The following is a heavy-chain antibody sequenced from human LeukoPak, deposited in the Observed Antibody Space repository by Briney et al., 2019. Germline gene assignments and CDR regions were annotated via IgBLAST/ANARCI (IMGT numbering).Heavy chain of an antibody. J-gene: IGHJ4*02. CDR1: EFTFDDYA. CDR3: AKDFLDYVWGSYRGYFDY. CDR2: ISWNSGSI. Sequence: PGGSLRLSCAASEFTFDDYAMHWVRQAPGKGLEWVSGISWNSGSIGYADSVKGRFTISRDNAKNSLYLQMNSLRAEDTALYYCAKDFLDYVWGSYRGYFDYWGQGTLVTVSS. V-gene: IGHV3-9*01. D-gene: IGHD3-16*02.